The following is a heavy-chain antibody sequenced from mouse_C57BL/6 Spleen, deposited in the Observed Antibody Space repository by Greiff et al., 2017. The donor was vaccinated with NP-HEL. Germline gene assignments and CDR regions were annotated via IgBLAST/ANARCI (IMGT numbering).Heavy chain of an antibody. CDR2: IDPSDSAT. Sequence: QVQLQQSGAELVMPGASVKLSCKASGYTFTSYWMHWVKQRPGQGLEWIGEIDPSDSATNYNQKFKGKSTLTVDKSSSTAYMQLSSLTSEDSAVYYCATGLFTTVVADYWGQGTTLTVSS. V-gene: IGHV1-69*01. D-gene: IGHD1-1*01. CDR3: ATGLFTTVVADY. CDR1: GYTFTSYW. J-gene: IGHJ2*01.